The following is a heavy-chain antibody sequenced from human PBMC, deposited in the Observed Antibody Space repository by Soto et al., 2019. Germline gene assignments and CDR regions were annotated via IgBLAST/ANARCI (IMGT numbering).Heavy chain of an antibody. CDR2: INHSGST. J-gene: IGHJ4*02. V-gene: IGHV4-34*01. Sequence: SETLSLTCAVYGGSFSGYYWSWIRQPPGKGLEWIGEINHSGSTNYNPSLKSRVTISVDTSKNQFSLKLSLLTAADTAGYYCARGLATVTPLGIFDYWGQGTLVTVSS. D-gene: IGHD4-17*01. CDR3: ARGLATVTPLGIFDY. CDR1: GGSFSGYY.